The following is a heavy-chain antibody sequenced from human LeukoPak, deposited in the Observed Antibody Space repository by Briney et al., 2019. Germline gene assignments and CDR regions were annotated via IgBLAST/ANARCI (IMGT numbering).Heavy chain of an antibody. D-gene: IGHD6-13*01. CDR2: ISGDSRYI. J-gene: IGHJ4*02. V-gene: IGHV3-21*06. CDR1: GFTFSDYS. CDR3: ARGPFSSSWSDFDY. Sequence: NPGGSLTLSCAASGFTFSDYSLNWVRQAPGKGLEWVSCISGDSRYIYYADSVKGRSTISRDNAQNSLYLRMNSLRAEDTAVYYCARGPFSSSWSDFDYWGQGTLVTVSS.